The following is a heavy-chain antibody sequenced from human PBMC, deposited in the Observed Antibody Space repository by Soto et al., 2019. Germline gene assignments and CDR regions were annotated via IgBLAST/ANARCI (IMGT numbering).Heavy chain of an antibody. D-gene: IGHD6-19*01. CDR1: GGTFSSYT. V-gene: IGHV1-69*02. CDR2: IIPILGIA. Sequence: QVQLVQSGAEVKKPGSSVKVSCKASGGTFSSYTISWVRQAPGQGLEWMGRIIPILGIANYAQKFQGRVTITADKSTSTAYMELSSLRSEDTAVYYCARASSGWYKNLNWFDPWGQGTLVTVSS. J-gene: IGHJ5*02. CDR3: ARASSGWYKNLNWFDP.